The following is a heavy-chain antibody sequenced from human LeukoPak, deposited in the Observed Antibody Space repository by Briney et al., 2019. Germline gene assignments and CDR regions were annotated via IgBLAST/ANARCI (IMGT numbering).Heavy chain of an antibody. V-gene: IGHV4-39*07. Sequence: SETLSLTCTVSGDSITTTNYYWGWIRQPPGKGLEWIGNIFYSGSTYYSPSLKSRVTISVDTSKNQFSLKLSSVTAADTAVYYCARDVRGIAAAGTSFDYWGQGTLVTVSS. CDR2: IFYSGST. CDR1: GDSITTTNYY. J-gene: IGHJ4*02. CDR3: ARDVRGIAAAGTSFDY. D-gene: IGHD6-13*01.